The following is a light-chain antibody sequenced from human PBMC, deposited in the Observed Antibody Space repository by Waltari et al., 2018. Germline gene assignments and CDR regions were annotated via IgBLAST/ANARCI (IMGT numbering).Light chain of an antibody. J-gene: IGKJ2*01. CDR3: LQYNSSPYN. CDR1: QTISNW. CDR2: KTS. Sequence: DLQMTQSPSSLSASVGDTLTITSRASQTISNWLAWYQKKPGKAPKLLICKTSSLQSGVPSRFSGSGYGTDFTLTINSLQPEDFATYYCLQYNSSPYNFGQGTKVEIK. V-gene: IGKV1-5*03.